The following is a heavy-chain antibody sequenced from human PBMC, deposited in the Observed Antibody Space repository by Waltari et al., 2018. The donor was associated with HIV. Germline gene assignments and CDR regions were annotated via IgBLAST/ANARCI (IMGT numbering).Heavy chain of an antibody. V-gene: IGHV4-30-2*06. CDR2: IYHSGNI. Sequence: QLQLQESGSGLVKPSQTLSLTCAVSGGSISNGGYSWSWIRQSPGKGLEWIGYIYHSGNIYQSGRTHYNPSLSSRVTISIDISKNQFSLSLTSVTAADTAMYYCATIPWGDNYFDPWGQGTLVSVSS. J-gene: IGHJ5*02. CDR1: GGSISNGGYS. D-gene: IGHD3-16*01. CDR3: ATIPWGDNYFDP.